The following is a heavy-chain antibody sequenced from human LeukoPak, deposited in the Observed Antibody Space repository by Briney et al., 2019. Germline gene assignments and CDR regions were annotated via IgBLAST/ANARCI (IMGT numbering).Heavy chain of an antibody. CDR1: GFTFDDYA. V-gene: IGHV3-43D*03. D-gene: IGHD6-19*01. Sequence: GGSLRLSCAASGFTFDDYAMHWVRQAPGKGLEWVSLISWDGGSTYYADSVKGRFTISRDNSTNSLYMQMNSLRAEDTALYYCAKDIAAVAGTTSNFQHWGQGTLVTVSS. J-gene: IGHJ1*01. CDR2: ISWDGGST. CDR3: AKDIAAVAGTTSNFQH.